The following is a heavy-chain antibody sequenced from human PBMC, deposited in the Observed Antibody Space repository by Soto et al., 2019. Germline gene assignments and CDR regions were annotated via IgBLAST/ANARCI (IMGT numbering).Heavy chain of an antibody. V-gene: IGHV3-74*01. CDR1: GFTFSNYW. CDR3: ARVAVGYYYMDV. J-gene: IGHJ6*03. CDR2: INSDGSRT. Sequence: EVQLVESGGGLVQPGGSLRLSCAASGFTFSNYWMDWVRQAPGKGLVWVSRINSDGSRTNYADSVKGRFTISRDNAKDTLYLQMNSLRVEDTAVYFCARVAVGYYYMDVWAKGDTVTVS.